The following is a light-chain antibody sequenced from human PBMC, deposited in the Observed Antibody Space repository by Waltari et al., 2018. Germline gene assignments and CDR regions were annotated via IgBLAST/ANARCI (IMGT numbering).Light chain of an antibody. J-gene: IGKJ1*01. V-gene: IGKV1-5*03. Sequence: CQTNQNSKHLLAWYQQNPGKAPKLLFYRASSLESGVPSRFSGSGSGTEFTLTIASLQPDDFATYFCQHYNNYSPWTFGQGTKVEVK. CDR2: RAS. CDR3: QHYNNYSPWT. CDR1: QNSKHL.